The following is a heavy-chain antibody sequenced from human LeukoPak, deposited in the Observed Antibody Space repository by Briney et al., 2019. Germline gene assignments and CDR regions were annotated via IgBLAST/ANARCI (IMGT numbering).Heavy chain of an antibody. Sequence: GGSLRLSCAASGFSFRISSMSWVRQAPGKGLEWVSAISGSGGSTYYADSVKGRFTISRDNSKNTLYLQMNSLRAEDTAVYYCAKVSVRGVKGLYYFDYWGQGTLVTVSS. J-gene: IGHJ4*02. CDR2: ISGSGGST. V-gene: IGHV3-23*01. D-gene: IGHD3-10*01. CDR3: AKVSVRGVKGLYYFDY. CDR1: GFSFRISS.